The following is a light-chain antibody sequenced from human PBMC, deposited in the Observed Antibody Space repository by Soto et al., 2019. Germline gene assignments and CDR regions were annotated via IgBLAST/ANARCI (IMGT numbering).Light chain of an antibody. CDR2: GAS. CDR3: QQRDKWPRT. V-gene: IGKV3-11*01. CDR1: QSVSSY. J-gene: IGKJ2*01. Sequence: EIVLTQSPATLSLSPGERATLSCRASQSVSSYLAWYQHKPGQAPRLLIYGASNRATDIPARFSGRGSWTDFTLTISSLESGDSAVYYCQQRDKWPRTFGQGTKLEIK.